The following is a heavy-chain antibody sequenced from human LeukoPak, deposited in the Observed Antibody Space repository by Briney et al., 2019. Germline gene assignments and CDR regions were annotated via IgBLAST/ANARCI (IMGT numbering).Heavy chain of an antibody. V-gene: IGHV3-7*01. Sequence: GGSLTLSCAASGFTFSTYWMSWVRQAPGKGLEWAANIKEDGSEKYYGDSVKGRFTISRDNAKNSLYLEMNSLRVEDTAVYYCARDSSGYQWGQGTLVTVSS. CDR3: ARDSSGYQ. D-gene: IGHD3-22*01. CDR1: GFTFSTYW. CDR2: IKEDGSEK. J-gene: IGHJ4*02.